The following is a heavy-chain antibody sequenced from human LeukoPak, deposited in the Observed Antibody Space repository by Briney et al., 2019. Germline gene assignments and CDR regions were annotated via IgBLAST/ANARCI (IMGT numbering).Heavy chain of an antibody. CDR2: ISGSGGST. J-gene: IGHJ6*03. CDR3: AKGNGSGWYYYYYYMDV. D-gene: IGHD6-19*01. CDR1: GFTFSSYV. Sequence: GGSLRLSCAAPGFTFSSYVMSWVGPAPGKGLELVSAISGSGGSTYYADSVKGRFTISRDNSKNTLYLQMNSLRAEDTAVYYCAKGNGSGWYYYYYYMDVWGKGTTVTVSS. V-gene: IGHV3-23*01.